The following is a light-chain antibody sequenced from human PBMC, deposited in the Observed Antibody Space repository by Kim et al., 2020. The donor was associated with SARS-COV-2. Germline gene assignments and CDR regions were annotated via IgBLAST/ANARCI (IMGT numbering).Light chain of an antibody. CDR1: QSISTW. Sequence: YVGDRVTITCRASQSISTWLAWYQQKPGRAPKLLIYDTSTLESGVPSRFSGSGSGTDFTLTVSSLQPDDFATYYCQQYNNYPALTFGGGTKVDIK. CDR3: QQYNNYPALT. J-gene: IGKJ4*01. V-gene: IGKV1-5*03. CDR2: DTS.